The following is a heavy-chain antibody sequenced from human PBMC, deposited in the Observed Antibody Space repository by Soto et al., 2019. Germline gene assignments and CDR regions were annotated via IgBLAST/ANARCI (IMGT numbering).Heavy chain of an antibody. Sequence: QLRESGPGLLKPSETLSLTCNVSGGSISSPSYNWGWVRQPPGKGPEWIGTVFYSGTTQYNQSLRSRLAMSVDTSKSQVSLTLTSVTAADKAVYYCTTLASGHFDSWGQGAQVTVTS. CDR3: TTLASGHFDS. J-gene: IGHJ4*02. CDR2: VFYSGTT. V-gene: IGHV4-39*01. CDR1: GGSISSPSYN.